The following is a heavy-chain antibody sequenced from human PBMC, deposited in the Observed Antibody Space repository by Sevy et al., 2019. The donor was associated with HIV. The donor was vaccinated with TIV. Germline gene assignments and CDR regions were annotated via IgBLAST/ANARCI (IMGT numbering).Heavy chain of an antibody. Sequence: SETLSLTCTVSGGSISSYYWSWIRQPAGKGLEWIGRIYTSGSTNYNPSLKSRVTMSVDTSKNQFSLKLGSVTAADTAVYYCARSLKGRFGELFLGFDPWGQGTLVTVSS. V-gene: IGHV4-4*07. D-gene: IGHD3-10*01. CDR3: ARSLKGRFGELFLGFDP. CDR2: IYTSGST. CDR1: GGSISSYY. J-gene: IGHJ5*02.